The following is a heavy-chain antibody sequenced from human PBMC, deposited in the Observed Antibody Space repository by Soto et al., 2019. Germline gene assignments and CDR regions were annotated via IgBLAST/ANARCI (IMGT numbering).Heavy chain of an antibody. CDR2: TYYRSKWYN. Sequence: PSQTLSLTCAISGDSVSSNSAAWNWIRPSPSRGLEWLGRTYYRSKWYNDYAVSVKSRITINPDASKNQFSLQLNSVTPEDTAVYYCARDSPTMVRGGQGPGHFDYWGQGTLVTVSS. CDR3: ARDSPTMVRGGQGPGHFDY. V-gene: IGHV6-1*01. D-gene: IGHD3-10*01. CDR1: GDSVSSNSAA. J-gene: IGHJ4*02.